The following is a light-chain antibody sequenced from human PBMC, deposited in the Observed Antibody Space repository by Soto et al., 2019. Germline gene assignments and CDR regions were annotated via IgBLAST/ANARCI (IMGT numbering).Light chain of an antibody. CDR2: DTS. CDR1: QSVRDNY. CDR3: QQYGSSPGT. Sequence: IVFTHSQGPVSLSPGERATLSCRASQSVRDNYVAWYQQKPGQAPSLLIFDTSRRATGIPDRFTGSGSGTDFALTISRVEPQDIAVYFCQQYGSSPGTFGQGTKVDIK. J-gene: IGKJ1*01. V-gene: IGKV3-20*01.